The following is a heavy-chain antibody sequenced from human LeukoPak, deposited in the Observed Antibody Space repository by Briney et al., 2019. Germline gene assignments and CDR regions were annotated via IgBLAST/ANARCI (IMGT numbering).Heavy chain of an antibody. D-gene: IGHD3-22*01. V-gene: IGHV4-59*08. J-gene: IGHJ3*02. CDR1: GGSVSSYY. Sequence: SETLSLTCTVSGGSVSSYYWSWIRQPPGKGLEWIGYIYYSGSTNYNPSLKSRVTISVDTSKNQFSLKLSSVTAADTAVYYCASYSTYYYDSSGLGAFDIWGQGTMVTVSS. CDR3: ASYSTYYYDSSGLGAFDI. CDR2: IYYSGST.